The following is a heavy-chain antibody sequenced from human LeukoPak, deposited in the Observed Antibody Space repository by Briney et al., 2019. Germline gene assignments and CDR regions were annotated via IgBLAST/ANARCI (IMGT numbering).Heavy chain of an antibody. CDR2: MNPNSGNS. CDR1: YTFTNYD. J-gene: IGHJ4*02. V-gene: IGHV1-8*01. CDR3: AREGLDY. Sequence: YTFTNYDXXWVRQAPGQGGEGMGYMNPNSGNSAYAQKFQGRVTITTDASIRTAYMEMSGLRYEDTAVYYCAREGLDYWGQGTLVTVSS.